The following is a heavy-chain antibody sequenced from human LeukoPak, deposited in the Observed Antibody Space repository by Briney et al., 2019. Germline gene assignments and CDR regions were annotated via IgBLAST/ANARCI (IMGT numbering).Heavy chain of an antibody. CDR2: INQDGTEK. J-gene: IGHJ4*02. Sequence: GGSLRLSCAASGFTFTTYWMSWVRQLPGKGLEWVANINQDGTEKYYVDSVKGRFTISRDNAKNSLYLQMNSLRAEDTAVYYCARSTQTGGGYCSGGSCYNDYWGQGTLVTVSS. V-gene: IGHV3-7*01. CDR3: ARSTQTGGGYCSGGSCYNDY. CDR1: GFTFTTYW. D-gene: IGHD2-15*01.